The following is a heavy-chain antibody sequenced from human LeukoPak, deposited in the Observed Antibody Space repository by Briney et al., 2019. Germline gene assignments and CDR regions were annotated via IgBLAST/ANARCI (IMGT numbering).Heavy chain of an antibody. J-gene: IGHJ4*02. D-gene: IGHD1/OR15-1a*01. CDR3: AIGHYRNIPG. Sequence: GGSLRLSCAASGFTVSGKYMNWVRQAPGKGLEWVSVIYTDGSTYYADSVRARFSISRDDSKNTLSLQMNSLRAEDTAVYYCAIGHYRNIPGWGQGTLVTVSS. V-gene: IGHV3-66*01. CDR2: IYTDGST. CDR1: GFTVSGKY.